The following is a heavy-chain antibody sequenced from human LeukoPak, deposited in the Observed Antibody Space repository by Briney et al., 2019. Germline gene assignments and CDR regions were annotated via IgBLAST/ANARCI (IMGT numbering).Heavy chain of an antibody. V-gene: IGHV1-24*01. CDR1: GYTLTELS. Sequence: ASVKVSCKVSGYTLTELSMHWMRQAPGKGLAWMGGFDPEDGETIYAQKFQGRVTMTEDTSTDTAYMELSSLRSEDTAVYYCATDRSRYDYPDYWGQGTLVTVSS. CDR2: FDPEDGET. D-gene: IGHD5-12*01. CDR3: ATDRSRYDYPDY. J-gene: IGHJ4*02.